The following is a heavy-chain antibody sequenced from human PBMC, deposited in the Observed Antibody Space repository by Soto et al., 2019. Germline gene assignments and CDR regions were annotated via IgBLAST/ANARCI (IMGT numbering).Heavy chain of an antibody. CDR2: INHSGGT. D-gene: IGHD5-12*01. CDR1: GGSFSGYY. CDR3: ARVSRGYANFDY. V-gene: IGHV4-34*01. Sequence: QVQLQQCGAGLLKPSETLSLTCAVYGGSFSGYYWSWIRQPPGKGLEWIGEINHSGGTIYNPALKSRVTISVDTTNNQFSLKLSFVTAADTAVYDGARVSRGYANFDYWGQGTLVTVSS. J-gene: IGHJ4*02.